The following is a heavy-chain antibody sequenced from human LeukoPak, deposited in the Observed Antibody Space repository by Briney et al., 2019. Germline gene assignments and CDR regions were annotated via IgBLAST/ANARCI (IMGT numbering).Heavy chain of an antibody. D-gene: IGHD5-18*01. CDR1: GFTFDDYA. V-gene: IGHV3-9*01. CDR2: ISWNSGSI. CDR3: AKAEDTAMVAVCMDV. Sequence: GGSLTLSCAASGFTFDDYAMHWVRQAPGKGLEWVSGISWNSGSIDYADSVKGRFTIFRDNAKNSLYLQVNSLRAEDTALYYCAKAEDTAMVAVCMDVWGQGTTVTVSS. J-gene: IGHJ6*02.